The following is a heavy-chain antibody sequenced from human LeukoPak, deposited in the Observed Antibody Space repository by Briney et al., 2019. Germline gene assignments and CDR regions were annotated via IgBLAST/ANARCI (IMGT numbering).Heavy chain of an antibody. CDR3: AKNWGGLDY. V-gene: IGHV3-21*04. CDR2: ISSSSSYI. Sequence: PGGSLRLSCAASGFTFSSYSMNWVRQAPGKGLEWVSSISSSSSYIYYTDSVKGRFTISRDNSKNTLFLQMNSLRVEDTAVYYCAKNWGGLDYWGQGTLVTVSS. J-gene: IGHJ4*02. D-gene: IGHD3-10*01. CDR1: GFTFSSYS.